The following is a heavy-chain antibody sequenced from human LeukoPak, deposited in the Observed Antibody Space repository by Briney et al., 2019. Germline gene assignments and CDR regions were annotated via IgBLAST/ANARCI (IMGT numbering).Heavy chain of an antibody. D-gene: IGHD4-17*01. Sequence: GGSLRLSCAASGFTFSTYWMHWVRQAPGKGLVWLSRISSDGSSTNYADSVKGRFTISRDNAKNTLYLQMNSLRAEDTAVYYCARDYGEGGYYFDYWGQGTLVTVSS. V-gene: IGHV3-74*01. J-gene: IGHJ4*02. CDR1: GFTFSTYW. CDR3: ARDYGEGGYYFDY. CDR2: ISSDGSST.